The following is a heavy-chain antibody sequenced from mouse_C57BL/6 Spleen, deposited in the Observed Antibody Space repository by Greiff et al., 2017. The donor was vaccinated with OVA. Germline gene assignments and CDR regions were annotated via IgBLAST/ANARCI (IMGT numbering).Heavy chain of an antibody. CDR2: IDPSDSYT. J-gene: IGHJ2*01. D-gene: IGHD2-3*01. CDR3: ARGRDGYFDY. V-gene: IGHV1-69*01. Sequence: VQLQQPGAELVMPGASVKLSCKASGYTFTSYWMHWVKQRPGQGLEWIGEIDPSDSYTNYTQKFKGKSTLTVDKSSSTAYMQLSSLTSADSAVYYCARGRDGYFDYWGQGTTLTVSS. CDR1: GYTFTSYW.